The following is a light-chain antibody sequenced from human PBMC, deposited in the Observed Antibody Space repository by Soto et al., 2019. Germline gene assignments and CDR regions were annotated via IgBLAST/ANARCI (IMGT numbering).Light chain of an antibody. CDR1: QSVSAY. J-gene: IGKJ4*01. CDR2: GAS. CDR3: QQYSDWPLVP. Sequence: EIVMTQSPATLSVSPGERVTLSCRASQSVSAYLAWYLQKPGQAPRLLIYGASTRATGIPARFSGSGSGTEFTLTISSLQSEDSAVYHCQQYSDWPLVPFGGGTKVEI. V-gene: IGKV3-15*01.